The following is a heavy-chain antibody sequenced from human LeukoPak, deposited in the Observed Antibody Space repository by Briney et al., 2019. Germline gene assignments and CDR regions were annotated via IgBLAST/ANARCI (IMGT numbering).Heavy chain of an antibody. CDR2: INPSGGST. Sequence: ASVKVSCKASGYTFTGYYMHWVRQAPGQGLEWMGIINPSGGSTSYAQKFQGRVTMTRDTSTSTVYMELSSLRSEDTAVYYCARAAMVRGVEGDWFDPWGQGTLVTVSS. J-gene: IGHJ5*02. V-gene: IGHV1-46*01. CDR3: ARAAMVRGVEGDWFDP. D-gene: IGHD3-10*01. CDR1: GYTFTGYY.